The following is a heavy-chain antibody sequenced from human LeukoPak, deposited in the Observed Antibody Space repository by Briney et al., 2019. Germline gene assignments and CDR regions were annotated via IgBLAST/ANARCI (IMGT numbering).Heavy chain of an antibody. V-gene: IGHV3-53*01. Sequence: QPGGSLRLSCAASGFTVSSSYMNWVRQAPGKGLEWVSVIYTGGSTYYADSVKGRFTISRDNYKNTLYLQMNSLRAEDTAVYYCARDANKKNYFDCWGQGTLVTVSS. CDR2: IYTGGST. CDR1: GFTVSSSY. J-gene: IGHJ4*02. CDR3: ARDANKKNYFDC. D-gene: IGHD2/OR15-2a*01.